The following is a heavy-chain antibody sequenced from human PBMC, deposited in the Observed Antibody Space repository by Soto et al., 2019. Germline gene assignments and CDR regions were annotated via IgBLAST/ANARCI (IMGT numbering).Heavy chain of an antibody. Sequence: QAQLVESGGGVVQPGRSLRLSCAASGFTFSDYGMHWVRQAPGKGLEWVAFTLSDESFKYYANSVRGRFTISRDNSMNTLYLQMNSLRAEDTAVYYCASGCSSTGCRVFAYWGQGTLVTVSS. D-gene: IGHD2-2*01. CDR3: ASGCSSTGCRVFAY. CDR2: TLSDESFK. CDR1: GFTFSDYG. J-gene: IGHJ4*02. V-gene: IGHV3-30-3*01.